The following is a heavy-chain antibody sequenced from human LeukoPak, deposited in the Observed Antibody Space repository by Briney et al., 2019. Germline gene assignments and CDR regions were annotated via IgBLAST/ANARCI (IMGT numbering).Heavy chain of an antibody. CDR2: IKQDGSEK. V-gene: IGHV3-7*01. CDR3: ARTRGYSYGHYGGFDP. Sequence: GGSLRLSCAASGFTFSSYWMSWVRQAPGKGLEWVANIKQDGSEKYYVDSVKGRFTISRDNAKNSLYLQMNSLRAEDTAVYYCARTRGYSYGHYGGFDPWGQGTLVTVSS. CDR1: GFTFSSYW. J-gene: IGHJ5*02. D-gene: IGHD5-18*01.